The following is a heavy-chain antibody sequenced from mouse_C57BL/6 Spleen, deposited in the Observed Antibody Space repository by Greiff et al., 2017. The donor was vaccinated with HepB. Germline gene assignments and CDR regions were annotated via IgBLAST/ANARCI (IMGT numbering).Heavy chain of an antibody. J-gene: IGHJ3*01. CDR3: ASVYDGYTWFAY. V-gene: IGHV2-2*01. D-gene: IGHD2-3*01. Sequence: VKLVESGPGLVQPSQSLSITCTVSGFSLTSYGVHWVRQSPGKGLEWLGVIWSGGSTDYNAAFISRLSISKDNSKSQVFFKMNSLQADDTAIYYCASVYDGYTWFAYWGQGTLVTVSA. CDR1: GFSLTSYG. CDR2: IWSGGST.